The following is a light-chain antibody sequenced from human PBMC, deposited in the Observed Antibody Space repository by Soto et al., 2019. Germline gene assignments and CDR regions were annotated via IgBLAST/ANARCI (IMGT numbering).Light chain of an antibody. Sequence: QSVLTQPPSASGAPGQSGTVSCSGISSNIGTYSASWYQRFPGTAPRLLIYSDNQRPSGVPDRFSASKSGASASLAISGLQSEDEADFYCAAWDDSLNGCVFGTGTKVTVL. CDR1: SSNIGTYS. CDR2: SDN. J-gene: IGLJ1*01. V-gene: IGLV1-44*01. CDR3: AAWDDSLNGCV.